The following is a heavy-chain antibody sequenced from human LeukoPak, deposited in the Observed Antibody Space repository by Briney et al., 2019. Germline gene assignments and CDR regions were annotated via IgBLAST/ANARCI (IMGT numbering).Heavy chain of an antibody. CDR2: ITGTSRYI. CDR1: GFTFSIYS. Sequence: GGSLRLSCAASGFTFSIYSMNWVRQAPGKGLEWVSSITGTSRYIYYGDSVKGRFTISRDNAKNSLYLQMNSLRAEDTAVYYCARAGYDYVWGSYRYYFDYWGQGTLVTVSS. D-gene: IGHD3-16*02. CDR3: ARAGYDYVWGSYRYYFDY. J-gene: IGHJ4*02. V-gene: IGHV3-21*01.